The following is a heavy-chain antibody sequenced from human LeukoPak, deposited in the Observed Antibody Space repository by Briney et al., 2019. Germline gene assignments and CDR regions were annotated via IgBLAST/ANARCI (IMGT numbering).Heavy chain of an antibody. V-gene: IGHV1-69*05. CDR2: IIPIFGTA. D-gene: IGHD4/OR15-4a*01. J-gene: IGHJ4*02. CDR3: ARGPLMVVTLSFDY. Sequence: SVKVSCKASGYTLTSYGISWVRQAPGQGLEWMGRIIPIFGTANYAQKFQGRVTITTDESTSTAYMELSSLRSEDTAVYYCARGPLMVVTLSFDYWGQGTLVTVSS. CDR1: GYTLTSYG.